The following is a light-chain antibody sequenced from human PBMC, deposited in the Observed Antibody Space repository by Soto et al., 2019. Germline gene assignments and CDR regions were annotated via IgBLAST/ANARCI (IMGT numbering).Light chain of an antibody. CDR3: QQYYSYPLT. CDR1: QGISSY. Sequence: IRMTKSPSSLSASTGDRVTITCRASQGISSYLAWYQQKPGKAPKLLIYAASTLQSGVPSRFSGSGSGTDFTLTISCLQSEDFATYYCQQYYSYPLTFGGGTKVDIK. V-gene: IGKV1-8*01. CDR2: AAS. J-gene: IGKJ4*01.